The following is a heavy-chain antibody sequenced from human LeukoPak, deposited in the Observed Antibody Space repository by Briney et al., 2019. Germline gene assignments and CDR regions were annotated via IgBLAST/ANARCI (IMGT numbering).Heavy chain of an antibody. J-gene: IGHJ6*03. CDR2: ISSSSSTI. V-gene: IGHV3-48*01. Sequence: GGSLRLSCAASGFTFSSYSMNWVRQAPGKGLEWVSYISSSSSTIYYADSVKGRFTISRDNAKNSLYLQMNSLRAEDTAVYYCASILNYYYYYMDVWGKGTTVTVSS. CDR1: GFTFSSYS. CDR3: ASILNYYYYYMDV. D-gene: IGHD2-21*01.